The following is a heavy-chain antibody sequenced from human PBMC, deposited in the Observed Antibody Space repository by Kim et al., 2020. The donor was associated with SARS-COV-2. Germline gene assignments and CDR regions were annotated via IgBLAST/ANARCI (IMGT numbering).Heavy chain of an antibody. J-gene: IGHJ5*02. CDR3: ARDPVTLSWYRENWFDP. CDR1: GYTFTSYA. V-gene: IGHV7-4-1*02. CDR2: INTNTGNP. Sequence: ASVKVSCKASGYTFTSYAMNWVRQAPGQGLEWMGWINTNTGNPTYAQGFTGRFVFSLDTSVSTAYLQISSLKAEDTAVYYCARDPVTLSWYRENWFDPWGQGTLVTVSS. D-gene: IGHD6-13*01.